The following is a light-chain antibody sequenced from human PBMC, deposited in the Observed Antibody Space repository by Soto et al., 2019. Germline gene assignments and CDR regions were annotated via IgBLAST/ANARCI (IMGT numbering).Light chain of an antibody. Sequence: ENVLTPSPATLSFSPVERSTLSCRASQSVSNYLAWYQQTPGQAPRLLIYDTTNRATGIPARFSGSGSGTDFSLTISRLEPEDFAVYYCKHYGGSSTCGGGTKGDI. CDR1: QSVSNY. CDR2: DTT. CDR3: KHYGGSST. J-gene: IGKJ4*01. V-gene: IGKV3-11*01.